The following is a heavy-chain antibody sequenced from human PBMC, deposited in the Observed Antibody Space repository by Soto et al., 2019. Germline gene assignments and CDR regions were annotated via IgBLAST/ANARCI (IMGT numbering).Heavy chain of an antibody. CDR2: IYPDDSET. V-gene: IGHV5-51*01. Sequence: GESLKISCKASGYSFTSWWIGWVRQMPGKGLEWMGNIYPDDSETTYSPSFQGQVTISADKSISTAYLQWSSLEASDTAMYYCARSPHRFLEWLIVPDFWGQGTLVTVSS. J-gene: IGHJ4*02. CDR1: GYSFTSWW. CDR3: ARSPHRFLEWLIVPDF. D-gene: IGHD3-3*01.